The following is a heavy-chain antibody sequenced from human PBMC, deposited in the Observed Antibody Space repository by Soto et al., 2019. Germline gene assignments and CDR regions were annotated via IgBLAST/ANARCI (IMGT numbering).Heavy chain of an antibody. D-gene: IGHD3-10*01. CDR3: AQNSITMIRGVFDY. CDR1: GFSLSTSGVG. V-gene: IGHV2-5*02. J-gene: IGHJ4*02. Sequence: QITLKESGPTLVKPTQTLTLTCTFSGFSLSTSGVGVGWIRQPPGKALEWLALIYWDDDKRYSPSLKNRLTITKTTFXNQVVLTMTNMDPVDTATYYCAQNSITMIRGVFDYWGQGTLVTVSS. CDR2: IYWDDDK.